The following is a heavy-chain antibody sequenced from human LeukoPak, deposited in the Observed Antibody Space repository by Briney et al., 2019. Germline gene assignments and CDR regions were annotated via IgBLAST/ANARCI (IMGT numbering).Heavy chain of an antibody. V-gene: IGHV3-7*01. CDR3: ARVLNPLELAFDI. D-gene: IGHD1-7*01. Sequence: GGSLRLSCAASGFTFSSYWMSWVRQAPGKGLEWLANIKQDGSEKYYVDSVKGRFTISRDNAKNSLYLQMNSLRAEDTAVYYLARVLNPLELAFDIWGQGTMVTVSS. CDR2: IKQDGSEK. CDR1: GFTFSSYW. J-gene: IGHJ3*02.